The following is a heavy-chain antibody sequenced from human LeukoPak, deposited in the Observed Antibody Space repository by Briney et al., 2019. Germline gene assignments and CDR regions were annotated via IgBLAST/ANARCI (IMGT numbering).Heavy chain of an antibody. Sequence: PGGSLRLSCAASGFTVSSNYMSLVRQAPGKGLEWVSVIYSGGSTYYADSVKGRFTISRDNSKNTLYLQMNSLRAEDTAVYYCARGSYGSGSYYLDYWGQGTLVTVSS. CDR3: ARGSYGSGSYYLDY. CDR1: GFTVSSNY. CDR2: IYSGGST. D-gene: IGHD3-10*01. V-gene: IGHV3-53*01. J-gene: IGHJ4*02.